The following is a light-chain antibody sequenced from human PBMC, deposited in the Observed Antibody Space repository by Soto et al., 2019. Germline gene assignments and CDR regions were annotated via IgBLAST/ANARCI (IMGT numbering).Light chain of an antibody. J-gene: IGLJ3*02. V-gene: IGLV2-14*01. CDR1: SSDVGAYTS. CDR2: EVS. CDR3: SSYTGSNTQV. Sequence: QSVLTQPASVSGSPGQSITISCTGSSSDVGAYTSVSWYQQHPGKAPKLMIYEVSNWPSGVSNRFSGSKSGNTASLTISGLQAEDEADYYCSSYTGSNTQVFGGGTKLTVL.